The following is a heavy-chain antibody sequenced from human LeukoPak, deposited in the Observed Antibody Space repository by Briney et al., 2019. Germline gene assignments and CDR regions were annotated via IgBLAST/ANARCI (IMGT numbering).Heavy chain of an antibody. Sequence: GGSLRLSCAASGFTFNNHDMHWVRQPPGKGLEWVGRIRNKANSYTTEYAASVKDRLTISRDDSKNSLYLQMNSLKTEDTAVYYCVRVAAAKMFFDFWGQGALVTVSS. CDR1: GFTFNNHD. D-gene: IGHD6-13*01. V-gene: IGHV3-72*01. J-gene: IGHJ4*02. CDR3: VRVAAAKMFFDF. CDR2: IRNKANSYTT.